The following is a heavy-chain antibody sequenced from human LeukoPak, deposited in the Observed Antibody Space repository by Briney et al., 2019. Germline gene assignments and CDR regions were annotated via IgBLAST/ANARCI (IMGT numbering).Heavy chain of an antibody. J-gene: IGHJ4*02. CDR1: GFTFSIYE. CDR2: IDTSGTTT. D-gene: IGHD3-22*01. CDR3: ARRINYYDSSRYFDY. V-gene: IGHV3-48*03. Sequence: GGSLRLSCAAYGFTFSIYEMNWVRQAPGKGLEWISYIDTSGTTTYYADSVRGRFTVSRDNTKNSLYLQMNTLRAEDTAVYYCARRINYYDSSRYFDYWGQGTLVTVSS.